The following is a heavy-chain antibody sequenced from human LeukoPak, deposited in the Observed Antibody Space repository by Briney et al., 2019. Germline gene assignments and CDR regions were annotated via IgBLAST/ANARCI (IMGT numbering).Heavy chain of an antibody. CDR1: GGSLSSGSYY. CDR3: AGLLEMATPWFDP. V-gene: IGHV4-61*02. D-gene: IGHD5-24*01. CDR2: IYTSGST. J-gene: IGHJ5*02. Sequence: SETLSLTCTVSGGSLSSGSYYWSWIRQPAGKGLEWIGRIYTSGSTNYNPSLKSRVTISVDTSKNQFSLKLSSVTAADTAVYYCAGLLEMATPWFDPWGQGTLVTVSS.